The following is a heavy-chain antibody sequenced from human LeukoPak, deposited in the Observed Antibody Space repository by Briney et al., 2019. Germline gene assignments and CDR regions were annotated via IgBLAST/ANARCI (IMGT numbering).Heavy chain of an antibody. CDR2: IYYSGST. D-gene: IGHD2-2*02. CDR3: ARDGCSSTSCYKSSSGWFDP. V-gene: IGHV4-59*01. J-gene: IGHJ5*02. CDR1: GGSISSYY. Sequence: SETLSLTCTVSGGSISSYYWSWIRQPPGQGLEWIGYIYYSGSTNYNPSLKSRVTISVDTSKNQFSLKLSSVTAADTAVYYCARDGCSSTSCYKSSSGWFDPWGQGTLVTVSS.